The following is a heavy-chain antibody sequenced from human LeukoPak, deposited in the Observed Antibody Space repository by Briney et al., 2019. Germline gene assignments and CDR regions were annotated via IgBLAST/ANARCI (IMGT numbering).Heavy chain of an antibody. Sequence: GRSLRLSCVASGFTFSIYAMHWVRQAPGKGLEWVAVISFDGSKKYADSVKGRFTISRDNSKNTLYLQMNSLRAEDTAVYYCEGYCSSTSCYNAFDIWGQGTMVTVSP. D-gene: IGHD2-2*02. CDR2: ISFDGSKK. CDR1: GFTFSIYA. J-gene: IGHJ3*02. CDR3: EGYCSSTSCYNAFDI. V-gene: IGHV3-30*01.